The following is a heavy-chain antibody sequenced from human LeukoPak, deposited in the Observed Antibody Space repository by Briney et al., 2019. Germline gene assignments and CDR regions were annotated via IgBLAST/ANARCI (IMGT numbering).Heavy chain of an antibody. Sequence: SETLSLTCTVSGGSISSYYWSWIRQPPGKGLEWIGYIYYSGSTNYNPSLKSRVTISVDTSKNQSSLKLSSVTAADTAVYYCARGVAAAGTRFDYWGQGTLVTVSS. CDR2: IYYSGST. CDR3: ARGVAAAGTRFDY. CDR1: GGSISSYY. D-gene: IGHD6-13*01. J-gene: IGHJ4*02. V-gene: IGHV4-59*01.